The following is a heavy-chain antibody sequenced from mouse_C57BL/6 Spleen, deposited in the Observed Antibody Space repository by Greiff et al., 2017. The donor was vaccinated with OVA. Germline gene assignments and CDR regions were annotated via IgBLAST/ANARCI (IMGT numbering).Heavy chain of an antibody. Sequence: QVHVKQSGAELVKPGASVKISCKASGYAFSSYWMNWVKQRPGKGLEWIGQIYPGDGDTNYNGKFKGKATLTADKSSSTAYMQLSSLTSEDSAVYFCAREGGAWFAYWGQGTLVTVSA. CDR1: GYAFSSYW. J-gene: IGHJ3*01. V-gene: IGHV1-80*01. CDR2: IYPGDGDT. CDR3: AREGGAWFAY.